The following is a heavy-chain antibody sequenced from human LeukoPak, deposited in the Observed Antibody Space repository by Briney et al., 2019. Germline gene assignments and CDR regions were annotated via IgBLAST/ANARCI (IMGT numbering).Heavy chain of an antibody. CDR3: ARDAFSRISIFGVVSDAFDI. V-gene: IGHV3-21*01. J-gene: IGHJ3*02. Sequence: GGSLRLSCAASGFTFSSYSMNWVRQAPGKGLEWVSSISSSSSYIYYADSVKGRFTISRDNAKNSLYLQMNSLRAEDTAVYYCARDAFSRISIFGVVSDAFDIWGQGTMVTVSS. CDR2: ISSSSSYI. D-gene: IGHD3-3*01. CDR1: GFTFSSYS.